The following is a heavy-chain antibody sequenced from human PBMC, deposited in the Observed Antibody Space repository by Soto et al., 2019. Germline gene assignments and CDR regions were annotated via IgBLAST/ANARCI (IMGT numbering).Heavy chain of an antibody. CDR2: INSDGSTT. J-gene: IGHJ4*02. Sequence: PGGSLRLSCAASGFTFSNYWMHWVRQAPGKGLVWVSRINSDGSTTSHADSVKGRFTISRDNAKNTLYLQMNSLRAEDTAVYYCSRLPGYNTGWTPVDVCGQGTHVTVSS. CDR1: GFTFSNYW. CDR3: SRLPGYNTGWTPVDV. D-gene: IGHD6-19*01. V-gene: IGHV3-74*01.